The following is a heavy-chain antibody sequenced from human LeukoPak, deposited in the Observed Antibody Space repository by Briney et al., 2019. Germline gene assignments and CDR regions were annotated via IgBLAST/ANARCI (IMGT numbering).Heavy chain of an antibody. CDR2: IYYSRTT. CDR3: ARGRNLYENAFDV. J-gene: IGHJ3*01. V-gene: IGHV4-31*03. CDR1: GGSISSGGYY. Sequence: SETLSLTCTVSGGSISSGGYYWSWIRQHPGKGLEWIGYIYYSRTTYYNPSLQSRITISVDTSENQFSLNLSSVTAADTAVYYCARGRNLYENAFDVWGLGTMVTVS. D-gene: IGHD2/OR15-2a*01.